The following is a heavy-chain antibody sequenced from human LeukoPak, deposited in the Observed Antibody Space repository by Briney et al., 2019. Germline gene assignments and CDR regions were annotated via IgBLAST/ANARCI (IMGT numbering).Heavy chain of an antibody. D-gene: IGHD4-11*01. J-gene: IGHJ6*02. CDR3: ARDSYSNYVFYYYGMDV. Sequence: SQTLSLTCAVSGGSISSGGYSWSWIRQPPGKGLEWIGYIYHSGSTYYNPSLKSRVTISVDTSENQFSLKLSSVTAADTAVYYCARDSYSNYVFYYYGMDVWGQGTTVTVSS. V-gene: IGHV4-30-2*01. CDR1: GGSISSGGYS. CDR2: IYHSGST.